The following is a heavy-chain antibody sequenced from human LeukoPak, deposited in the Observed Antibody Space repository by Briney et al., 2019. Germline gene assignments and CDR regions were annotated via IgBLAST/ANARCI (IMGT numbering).Heavy chain of an antibody. CDR1: GFTVSSNY. V-gene: IGHV3-53*01. CDR2: IYSGGST. CDR3: ARSYYGSGSYYFVY. D-gene: IGHD3-10*01. Sequence: VGSLRLSCAASGFTVSSNYMSWVRQAPGKGLEWVSVIYSGGSTYYADSVKGRFTISRDNSKNTLYLQMNSLRAEDTAVYYCARSYYGSGSYYFVYWGQGTLVTVSS. J-gene: IGHJ4*02.